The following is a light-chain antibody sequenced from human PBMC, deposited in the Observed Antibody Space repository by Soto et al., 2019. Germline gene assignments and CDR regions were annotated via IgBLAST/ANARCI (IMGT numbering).Light chain of an antibody. J-gene: IGKJ4*01. CDR2: DAS. Sequence: DIQMTQTPSSLYASPGDRVNITWRASQNIINYLNWYQQKPGKAPKLLIYDASNLETGVPSRFSGSGSGTDFTFTISSLQPEEIATYYCQQYDNLPLTFGGGTKVDIK. CDR1: QNIINY. V-gene: IGKV1-33*01. CDR3: QQYDNLPLT.